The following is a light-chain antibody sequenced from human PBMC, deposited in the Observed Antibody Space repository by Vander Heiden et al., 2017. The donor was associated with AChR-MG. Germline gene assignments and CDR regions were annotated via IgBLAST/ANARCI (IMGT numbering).Light chain of an antibody. CDR3: SSYTSSSTGV. J-gene: IGLJ3*02. CDR2: EVS. Sequence: QSALTQPASVSGSPGQSMTICCTGTSSDVGGYNYVSWYQQHPGEAPKLMIYEVSNRPSGVSNRFSGSKSGNTASLTISGLQAEDEADYYCSSYTSSSTGVFGGGTKLTVL. V-gene: IGLV2-14*01. CDR1: SSDVGGYNY.